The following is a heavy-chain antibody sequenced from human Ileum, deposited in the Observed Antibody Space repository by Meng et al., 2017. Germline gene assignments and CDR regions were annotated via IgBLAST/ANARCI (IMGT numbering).Heavy chain of an antibody. V-gene: IGHV3-74*01. CDR1: GFTFSSYW. J-gene: IGHJ5*02. Sequence: EEQVVSSGGGLVQPGGSLRLSCAASGFTFSSYWMHWVRQAPGKGLVWVARINTDGSDTRYADSVKGRFTISRDNAQNMVYLQMNSLRAEDTAVYYCARDKPHNWFDPWGQGTLVTVSS. CDR2: INTDGSDT. CDR3: ARDKPHNWFDP.